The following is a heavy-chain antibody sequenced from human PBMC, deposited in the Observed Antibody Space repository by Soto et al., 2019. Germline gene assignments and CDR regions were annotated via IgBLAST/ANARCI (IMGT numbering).Heavy chain of an antibody. V-gene: IGHV4-39*07. CDR2: IHYSGST. D-gene: IGHD3-10*01. J-gene: IGHJ4*02. Sequence: PSETLSLTCTVSGGSIISTISYWGWIRQPPGKGLEWIGSIHYSGSTYYNPSLKSRVTISVDTSKNQFSLKLTSVTAADTAVYFCARLVYDTRLNYMYFDFWGPGTLVTVSS. CDR3: ARLVYDTRLNYMYFDF. CDR1: GGSIISTISY.